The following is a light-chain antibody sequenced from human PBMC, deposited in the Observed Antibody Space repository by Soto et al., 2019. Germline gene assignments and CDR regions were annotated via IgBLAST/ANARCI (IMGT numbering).Light chain of an antibody. Sequence: ENVLTQSPGTLSLSPGERATLSCRASQSVSSSYLAWYQQKPGQAPRLLIYGASSRATGIPDRFSGSGSGTDFTLTISRLEPEDFAVYYCKQYGSPLTFGGGTKVDI. CDR1: QSVSSSY. CDR2: GAS. CDR3: KQYGSPLT. J-gene: IGKJ4*01. V-gene: IGKV3-20*01.